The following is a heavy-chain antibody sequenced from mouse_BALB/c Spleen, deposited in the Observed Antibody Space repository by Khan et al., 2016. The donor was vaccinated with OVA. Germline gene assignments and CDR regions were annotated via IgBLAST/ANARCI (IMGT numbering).Heavy chain of an antibody. V-gene: IGHV1-4*01. CDR1: GYTFTSYT. Sequence: VQLLESGAELARPGASVKMSCKASGYTFTSYTIHWIKLRPGPGLVWIGYINPSNAYTNSNQRFKDKATLTADKSYTTAYIQLSSLTSDDSAACYCLRYGPYHRNDCWFAYWCLGTLVTVSA. J-gene: IGHJ3*01. D-gene: IGHD2-14*01. CDR2: INPSNAYT. CDR3: LRYGPYHRNDCWFAY.